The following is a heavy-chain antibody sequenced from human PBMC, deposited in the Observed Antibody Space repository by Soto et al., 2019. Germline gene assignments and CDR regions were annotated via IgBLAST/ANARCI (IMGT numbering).Heavy chain of an antibody. D-gene: IGHD5-18*01. V-gene: IGHV1-46*01. CDR2: INPSGGST. Sequence: WASVKVSCKASGYTFTSYYMHWVRQAPGQGLEWMGIINPSGGSTSYAQKFQGRVTMTRDTSTSTVYMELSSLRSEDTAVYYCARVGTAMVPRYYYYGMDVWGQGTTVTVSS. CDR3: ARVGTAMVPRYYYYGMDV. CDR1: GYTFTSYY. J-gene: IGHJ6*02.